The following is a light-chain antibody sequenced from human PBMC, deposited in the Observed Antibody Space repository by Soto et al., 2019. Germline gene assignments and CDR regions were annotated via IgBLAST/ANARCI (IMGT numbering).Light chain of an antibody. CDR3: QQYNGYSRT. V-gene: IGKV1-5*01. J-gene: IGKJ1*01. Sequence: DIQMTQSPSALSASVGDRVTITCRASQSISSWLAWYQQKPGKAPKLLIYDASSLESGVPSRSSGSGSGTEFTLTISSVQPDDFATYYCQQYNGYSRTFGQGTKVEIK. CDR1: QSISSW. CDR2: DAS.